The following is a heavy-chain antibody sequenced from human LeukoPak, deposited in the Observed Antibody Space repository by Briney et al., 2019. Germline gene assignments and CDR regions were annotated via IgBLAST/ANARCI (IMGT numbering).Heavy chain of an antibody. CDR2: IYTSRVT. CDR1: GGSISSGNHY. J-gene: IGHJ4*02. Sequence: SETLSLTCTVSGGSISSGNHYWTWIRQSAGKRLEWIGRIYTSRVTTYNPSLKSRVTISLDTSRNQFSLRLTSVTAADTAVYYCARAGGVLGYFDLWGQGTLVTVSS. V-gene: IGHV4-61*02. CDR3: ARAGGVLGYFDL. D-gene: IGHD3-10*01.